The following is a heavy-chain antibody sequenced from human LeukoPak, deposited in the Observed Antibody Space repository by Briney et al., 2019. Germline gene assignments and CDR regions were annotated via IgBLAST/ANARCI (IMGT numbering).Heavy chain of an antibody. CDR2: INPSGGST. D-gene: IGHD3-22*01. Sequence: ASVTVSCKASGYTFTSYYMHWVRQAPGQGLEWMGIINPSGGSTSYAQKFQGRVTMTRDMSTSTVYMELSSLRSEDTAVYYCARGRSFRRSTTYYYDSSGYATLNDYWGQGTLVTVSS. V-gene: IGHV1-46*01. CDR1: GYTFTSYY. J-gene: IGHJ4*02. CDR3: ARGRSFRRSTTYYYDSSGYATLNDY.